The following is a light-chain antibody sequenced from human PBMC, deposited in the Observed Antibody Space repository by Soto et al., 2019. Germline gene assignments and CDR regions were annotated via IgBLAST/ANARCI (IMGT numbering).Light chain of an antibody. CDR1: SSDVGGYNY. CDR3: CSYAGSYTFGV. J-gene: IGLJ1*01. V-gene: IGLV2-11*01. Sequence: QSALTQPRSVSGSPGQSVTISCTGTSSDVGGYNYFSWYQQHPGKAPKLMIYDVSKRPSGVPDRFSGSKSGNTASLTISGLHAEDESDYYCCSYAGSYTFGVFGTGTKLTVL. CDR2: DVS.